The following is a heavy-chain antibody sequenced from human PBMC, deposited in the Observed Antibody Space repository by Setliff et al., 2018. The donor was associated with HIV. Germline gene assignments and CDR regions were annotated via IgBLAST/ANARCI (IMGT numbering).Heavy chain of an antibody. V-gene: IGHV5-51*01. CDR3: ARPRVADYFDSTGYYLPYAFDI. Sequence: ESLKISCQGSGYSFTSYWIGWVRQMPGKGLEWMGIIYPGDSDTRYSPSFQGQVTISADKSLSTAYLQWTSLKASDTAMFYCARPRVADYFDSTGYYLPYAFDIWGQGTMVTVS. CDR1: GYSFTSYW. D-gene: IGHD3-22*01. J-gene: IGHJ3*02. CDR2: IYPGDSDT.